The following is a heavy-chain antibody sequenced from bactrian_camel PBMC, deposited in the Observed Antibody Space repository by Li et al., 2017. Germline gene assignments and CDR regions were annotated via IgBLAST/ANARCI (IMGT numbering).Heavy chain of an antibody. J-gene: IGHJ4*01. CDR3: VRSLYSGDND. V-gene: IGHV3S40*01. CDR1: GFTFSSYA. Sequence: VQLVESGGGLVQPGGSLTLSCAASGFTFSSYAMSWVRQAPGKGLEWVSGISSGGARTYYADSVKGRFTMLRDNAKNTVYLQMNSLKYEDTALYYCVRSLYSGDNDWGQGTQVTVS. D-gene: IGHD1*01. CDR2: ISSGGART.